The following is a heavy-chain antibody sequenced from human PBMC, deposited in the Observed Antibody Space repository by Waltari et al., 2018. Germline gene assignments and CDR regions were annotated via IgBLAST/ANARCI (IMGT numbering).Heavy chain of an antibody. J-gene: IGHJ4*01. CDR3: ARDERADVYWYGWVH. CDR1: GFMFRDEG. Sequence: EVQLLESGGGLVQPGGSLRLSCVGSGFMFRDEGRSWVRKTPGKGLEWIAYIRTDGGTMYLDSWVGRFTGSRDNSKNTMYLQMNSLGAEDTGVYYCARDERADVYWYGWVHWGHGTQVTVSS. V-gene: IGHV3-23*01. D-gene: IGHD1-20*01. CDR2: IRTDGGT.